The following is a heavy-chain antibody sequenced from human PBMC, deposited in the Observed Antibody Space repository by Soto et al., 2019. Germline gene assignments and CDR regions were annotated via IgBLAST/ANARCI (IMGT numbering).Heavy chain of an antibody. CDR1: GFTFSSYA. Sequence: QVQLVESGGGVVQPGRSLRLSCAASGFTFSSYAMHWVRQAPGKGLEWAAVISYDGISKHYADSVKGRFSISRDDSENTLYVQMNSLRAEDTAVYYCAKDGYLDTYYFDYWGQGTLVTVSS. V-gene: IGHV3-30-3*01. D-gene: IGHD3-9*01. CDR3: AKDGYLDTYYFDY. CDR2: ISYDGISK. J-gene: IGHJ4*02.